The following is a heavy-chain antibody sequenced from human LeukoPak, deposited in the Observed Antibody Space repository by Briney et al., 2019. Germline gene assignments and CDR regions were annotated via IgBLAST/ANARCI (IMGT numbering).Heavy chain of an antibody. CDR1: GVTFSNYW. V-gene: IGHV3-15*01. D-gene: IGHD5-12*01. Sequence: GGSLRLSCEVSGVTFSNYWMSWVRQAPGKGLEWVGRIKAKSDGETLDYGTAVKGRFTISRDDSKNTVYLQMTNLKSEDTAMYYCAKDGYSGYGAEDYWGQGTLVTVSS. CDR2: IKAKSDGETL. CDR3: AKDGYSGYGAEDY. J-gene: IGHJ4*02.